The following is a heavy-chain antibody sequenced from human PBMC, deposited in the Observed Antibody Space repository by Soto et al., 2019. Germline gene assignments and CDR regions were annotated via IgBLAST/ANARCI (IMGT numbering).Heavy chain of an antibody. CDR2: IAKGGTNT. CDR1: GFTFSDFP. D-gene: IGHD3-16*02. V-gene: IGHV3-23*03. Sequence: EVQLLESGGGLVQPGGSLRLSCAASGFTFSDFPMSWVRQAPGKGLEWVSGIAKGGTNTYYPDSVRGRFTISRDNSKNTLYLQMNNLKAEDTAVYYCADGGEWSFNFVFWGQVPLVTVSS. CDR3: ADGGEWSFNFVF. J-gene: IGHJ4*02.